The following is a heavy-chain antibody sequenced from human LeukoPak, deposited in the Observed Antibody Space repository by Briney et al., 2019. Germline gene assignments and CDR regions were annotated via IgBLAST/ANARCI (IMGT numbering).Heavy chain of an antibody. V-gene: IGHV4-39*02. J-gene: IGHJ6*02. Sequence: PSETLSLTCTVSGGSISSSSYYWGWIRQPPGKGLEWIGSIYYSGSTYYNPSLKSRVTMSVDTSKNHFSLNLSSVTAADTATYYCATLSIVVPATGQYHYYYYAMDVWGQGTTVTVSS. CDR2: IYYSGST. CDR1: GGSISSSSYY. CDR3: ATLSIVVPATGQYHYYYYAMDV. D-gene: IGHD2-15*01.